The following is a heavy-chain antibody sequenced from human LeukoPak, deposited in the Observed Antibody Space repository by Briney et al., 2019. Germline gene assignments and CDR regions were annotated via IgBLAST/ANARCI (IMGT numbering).Heavy chain of an antibody. CDR3: ARGHYDFWSGYLVWFDP. J-gene: IGHJ5*02. D-gene: IGHD3-3*01. CDR2: INHSGST. CDR1: GGSFSGYY. V-gene: IGHV4-34*01. Sequence: SETLSLTCAVYGGSFSGYYWSWIRQPPGKGLEWIGEINHSGSTNYNPSLKSRVTISVDTSKNQFPLNLSSVTAADTAVYYCARGHYDFWSGYLVWFDPWGQGTLVTVSS.